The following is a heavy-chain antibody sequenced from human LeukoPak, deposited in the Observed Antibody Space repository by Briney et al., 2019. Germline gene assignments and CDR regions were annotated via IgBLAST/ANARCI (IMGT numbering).Heavy chain of an antibody. D-gene: IGHD6-19*01. Sequence: GGSLRLSCAASGFTFSSYAMSWVRQAPGKGLERVSAISGSGGSTYYADSVKGRFTISRDNSKNTLYLQMNSLRAEDTAVYYCAKAPGGSNSSGWYYFDYWGQGTLVTVSS. CDR1: GFTFSSYA. CDR3: AKAPGGSNSSGWYYFDY. V-gene: IGHV3-23*01. J-gene: IGHJ4*02. CDR2: ISGSGGST.